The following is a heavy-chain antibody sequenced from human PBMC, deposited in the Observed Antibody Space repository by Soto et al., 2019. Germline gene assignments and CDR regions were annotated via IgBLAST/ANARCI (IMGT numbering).Heavy chain of an antibody. CDR2: ISGSGGST. J-gene: IGHJ4*02. V-gene: IGHV3-23*01. CDR3: AKTLGGDTFPFDY. CDR1: GFTFSSYA. Sequence: PGGSVRLSCAASGFTFSSYAMSWVRQAPGEGLEWVSAISGSGGSTYYADSVKGRFTISRDNSKNTMYLQMNSLRAEDTAVYYCAKTLGGDTFPFDYWAQGTLVTVAS. D-gene: IGHD3-16*01.